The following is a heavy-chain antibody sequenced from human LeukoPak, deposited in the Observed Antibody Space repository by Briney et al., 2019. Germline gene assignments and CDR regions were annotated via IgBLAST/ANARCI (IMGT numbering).Heavy chain of an antibody. CDR2: IYSGGNT. V-gene: IGHV3-53*01. J-gene: IGHJ6*03. CDR1: GFSVSSNY. Sequence: GGSLRLSCAASGFSVSSNYMIWVRQAPGKGLEWVSVIYSGGNTYYADSVKGRFTISRDNPKNTLYLQMNSLRAEDTAVYYCARDGAGYFYYMDVWGKGTTVTVSS. CDR3: ARDGAGYFYYMDV. D-gene: IGHD3-10*01.